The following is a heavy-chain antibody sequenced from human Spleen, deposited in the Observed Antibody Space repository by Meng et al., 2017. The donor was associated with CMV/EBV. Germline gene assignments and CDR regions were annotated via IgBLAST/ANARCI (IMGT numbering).Heavy chain of an antibody. V-gene: IGHV3-11*01. Sequence: GESLKISCAASGFTFSDYYMSWIRQAPGKGLEWVSYISSTTNAIYYADSVKGRFTISRDNAKNSLYLQMNSLRAEDTAVYYCARDTVDTAIPPWGMDVWGQGTTVTVSS. CDR1: GFTFSDYY. CDR2: ISSTTNAI. D-gene: IGHD5-18*01. CDR3: ARDTVDTAIPPWGMDV. J-gene: IGHJ6*02.